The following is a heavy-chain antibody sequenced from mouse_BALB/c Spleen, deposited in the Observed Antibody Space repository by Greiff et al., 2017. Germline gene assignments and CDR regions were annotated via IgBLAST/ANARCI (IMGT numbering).Heavy chain of an antibody. V-gene: IGHV1S29*02. CDR3: ATYYYGSSFHWYFDV. Sequence: EVQLQESGPELVKPGASVKISCKASGYTFTDYNMHWVKQSHGKSLEWIGYIYPYNGGTGYNQKFKSKATLTVDNSSSTAYMELRSLTSEDSAVYYCATYYYGSSFHWYFDVWGAGTTVTVSS. D-gene: IGHD1-1*01. CDR2: IYPYNGGT. J-gene: IGHJ1*01. CDR1: GYTFTDYN.